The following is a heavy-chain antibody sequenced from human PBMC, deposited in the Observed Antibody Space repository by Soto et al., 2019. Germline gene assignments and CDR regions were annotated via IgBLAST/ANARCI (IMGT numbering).Heavy chain of an antibody. CDR3: ARDPHYGDYVNYYFSGMDV. D-gene: IGHD4-17*01. V-gene: IGHV1-69*06. Sequence: QVQLVQSGAEVKKPGSSVKVSCKASAAIFHNYVISWVRQAPGQGLEWMGGILPFFGAANYAQKFQGRITINADKYTSTSYMEVISLTPEDTAVYFCARDPHYGDYVNYYFSGMDVWGQGTTVTVSS. J-gene: IGHJ6*02. CDR2: ILPFFGAA. CDR1: AAIFHNYV.